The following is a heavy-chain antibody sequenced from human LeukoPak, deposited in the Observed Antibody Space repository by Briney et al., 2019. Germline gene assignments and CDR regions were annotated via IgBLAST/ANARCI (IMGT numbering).Heavy chain of an antibody. CDR1: GYTFTGYY. CDR2: INPNSGGT. Sequence: GASVKVSCKASGYTFTGYYMHWVRQAPGQGLEWMGWINPNSGGTNYAQKFQGRVTMTRDTSISTAYMELSRLRSDDTAVYYCARVKGSSWYGGENCYYGMDVWGQGTTVTVSS. D-gene: IGHD6-13*01. V-gene: IGHV1-2*02. J-gene: IGHJ6*02. CDR3: ARVKGSSWYGGENCYYGMDV.